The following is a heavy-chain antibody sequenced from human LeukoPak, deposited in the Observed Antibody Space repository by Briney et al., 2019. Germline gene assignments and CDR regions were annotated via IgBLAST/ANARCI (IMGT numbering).Heavy chain of an antibody. J-gene: IGHJ6*03. CDR1: GYSFSSNW. D-gene: IGHD2-21*02. Sequence: GESLKISCKGLGYSFSSNWIAWVRRVPGKGLEWMGIIYADESDTKFSPPFQGQVSISVDKFISTTYLQWRSLKASDTAMYYCAKLDALVTPSATTNYYHMDVWGKGTMVIVSS. CDR2: IYADESDT. V-gene: IGHV5-51*01. CDR3: AKLDALVTPSATTNYYHMDV.